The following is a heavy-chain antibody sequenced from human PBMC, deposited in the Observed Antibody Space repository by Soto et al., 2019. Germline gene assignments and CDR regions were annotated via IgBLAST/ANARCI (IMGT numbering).Heavy chain of an antibody. J-gene: IGHJ4*02. CDR2: IIPMLNSP. Sequence: QLRLVQSGAEVKKPGSSVKVSCKGSGDTFRRYALSWVRQAPGQGLEWMGGIIPMLNSPNYSQRFQGRVIISATESTNTAYMEFISLTSDDTAVYYCATIGLDVDFWGQCTPVVVSS. CDR3: ATIGLDVDF. CDR1: GDTFRRYA. D-gene: IGHD3-22*01. V-gene: IGHV1-69*01.